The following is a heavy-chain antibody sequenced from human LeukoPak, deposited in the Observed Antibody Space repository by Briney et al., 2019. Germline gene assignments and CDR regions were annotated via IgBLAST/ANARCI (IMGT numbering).Heavy chain of an antibody. D-gene: IGHD3-9*01. J-gene: IGHJ6*02. CDR2: ISAYNGNT. Sequence: ASVKVSCKASGYTFTSYGISWVRQAPGQGLEWMGWISAYNGNTNYAQKLQGRVTMTTDTSTSTAYMELRSLRSDDTAVYYCARVDGRLRYFDWLSRYYGMDVWGQGTTVTVSS. V-gene: IGHV1-18*01. CDR3: ARVDGRLRYFDWLSRYYGMDV. CDR1: GYTFTSYG.